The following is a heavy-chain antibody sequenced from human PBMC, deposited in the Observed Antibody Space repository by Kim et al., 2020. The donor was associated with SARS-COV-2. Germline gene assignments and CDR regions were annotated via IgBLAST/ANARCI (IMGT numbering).Heavy chain of an antibody. J-gene: IGHJ4*02. CDR3: TRGVLWFGDLPGD. Sequence: YYAEAGKGGFTISRDNLKNTLYLQMNSLRVEDTAVYYCTRGVLWFGDLPGDWGQGTLVTVSS. V-gene: IGHV3-23*01. D-gene: IGHD3-10*01.